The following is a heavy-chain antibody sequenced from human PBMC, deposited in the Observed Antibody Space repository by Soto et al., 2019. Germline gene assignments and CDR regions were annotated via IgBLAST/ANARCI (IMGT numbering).Heavy chain of an antibody. CDR1: GFTFDDYA. CDR3: AKEGDSSSWLDY. Sequence: EVQLVESGGGLVQPGRSLRLSCAASGFTFDDYAMHWVRQAPGKGLEWVSGISWNSGSIGYADSVKGRFTISRDNAKNSLYLQMNSLRAEDTALYYCAKEGDSSSWLDYRGQGTLVTVSS. CDR2: ISWNSGSI. D-gene: IGHD6-13*01. V-gene: IGHV3-9*01. J-gene: IGHJ4*02.